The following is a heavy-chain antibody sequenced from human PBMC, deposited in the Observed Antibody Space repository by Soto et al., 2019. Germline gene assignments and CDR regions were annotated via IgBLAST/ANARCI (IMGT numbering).Heavy chain of an antibody. CDR1: GGPFSGNY. CDR2: ISHSGSGT. D-gene: IGHD2-15*01. J-gene: IGHJ4*02. Sequence: QVQLQQWGAGLLKPSETLSLTCTVYGGPFSGNYWSWIRQPPGMGLEWIGEISHSGSGTNYNPSLKSRVTISVDTSKNQSSLKLSSVTAADTAMYYCARGHLPGGNTFYYDYWGQGTLVTVSS. V-gene: IGHV4-34*01. CDR3: ARGHLPGGNTFYYDY.